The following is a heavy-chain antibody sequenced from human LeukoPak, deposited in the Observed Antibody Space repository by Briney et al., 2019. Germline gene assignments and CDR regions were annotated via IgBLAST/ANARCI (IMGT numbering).Heavy chain of an antibody. CDR2: INHSGST. V-gene: IGHV4-34*01. J-gene: IGHJ6*02. CDR1: GGSFSGYY. Sequence: SETLSLTCAVYGGSFSGYYWSWLRQPPGKGLEWIGEINHSGSTNYNPSLKSRVTISVDTSKNQFSLKLSSVTAAATAVYYCARGSPITQLVQGYYYYGMDVWGQGTTVTVSS. CDR3: ARGSPITQLVQGYYYYGMDV. D-gene: IGHD6-13*01.